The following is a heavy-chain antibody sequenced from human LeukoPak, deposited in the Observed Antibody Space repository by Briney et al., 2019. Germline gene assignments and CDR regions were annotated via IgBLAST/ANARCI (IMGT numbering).Heavy chain of an antibody. CDR3: TRVDSFTLFGVVINPYFDY. D-gene: IGHD3-3*01. J-gene: IGHJ4*02. Sequence: GGSLRLSCTASGFTFGDYTMSWFRQAPVKGLEWVTFIRSKVYGGTTEYAASVKGRFTISRDDSKSIAYLQMNSLKTEDTAVYYCTRVDSFTLFGVVINPYFDYWGQGTLVTVSS. CDR2: IRSKVYGGTT. V-gene: IGHV3-49*03. CDR1: GFTFGDYT.